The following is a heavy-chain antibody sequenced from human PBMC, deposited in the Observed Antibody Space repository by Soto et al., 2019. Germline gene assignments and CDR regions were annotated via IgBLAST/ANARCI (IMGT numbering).Heavy chain of an antibody. CDR2: ISESGGST. Sequence: GGSLRLSCAASGFSFSYYAMSWVRQAPGKGLEWVSVISESGGSTHYADSVRGRFTVSRDNSKNSLSLRMNSLRDEDTAVYFRAKRSPYSSGWYSPIFDYWGQGALVTVSS. J-gene: IGHJ4*02. CDR1: GFSFSYYA. V-gene: IGHV3-23*01. CDR3: AKRSPYSSGWYSPIFDY. D-gene: IGHD6-13*01.